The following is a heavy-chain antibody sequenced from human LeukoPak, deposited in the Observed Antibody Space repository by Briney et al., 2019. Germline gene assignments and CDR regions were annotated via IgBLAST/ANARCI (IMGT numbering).Heavy chain of an antibody. CDR1: GFTFSSYS. J-gene: IGHJ4*02. D-gene: IGHD3-22*01. V-gene: IGHV3-21*01. CDR3: ARTQYYYDSSGYYSLSD. Sequence: PGGSLRLSCAASGFTFSSYSMNWVRQAPGKGLEWVPSISSSSSYIYYADSVKGRFTISRDNAKNSLYLQMNSLRAEDTAVYYCARTQYYYDSSGYYSLSDWGQGTLVTVSS. CDR2: ISSSSSYI.